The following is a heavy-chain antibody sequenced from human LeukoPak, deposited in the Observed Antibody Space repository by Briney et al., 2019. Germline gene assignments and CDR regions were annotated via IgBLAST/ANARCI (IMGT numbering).Heavy chain of an antibody. Sequence: GGCLRLACAPSAFTFSNYAMGSVRHPPGKGLGWASTISGGGITTYYVDSAKGRFTISRDNSKNTLYLQMSSLRAEDTAVYYCPRQSYASGWNPFDYWGQEILVTVSS. D-gene: IGHD6-19*01. CDR3: PRQSYASGWNPFDY. V-gene: IGHV3-23*01. J-gene: IGHJ4*02. CDR2: ISGGGITT. CDR1: AFTFSNYA.